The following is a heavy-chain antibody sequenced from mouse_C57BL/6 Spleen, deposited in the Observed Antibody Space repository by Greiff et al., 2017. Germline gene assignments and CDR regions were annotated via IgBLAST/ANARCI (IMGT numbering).Heavy chain of an antibody. CDR2: IHPNSGST. CDR1: GYTFTSYW. Sequence: QVQLQQPGAELVKPGASVKLSCKASGYTFTSYWMHWVKQRPGQGLEWIGMIHPNSGSTNYNEKFKSKATLTVDKSSSTAYMQLSSLTSEDSAVYYSARGSTVAGNAMDYWGQGTSVTVSS. J-gene: IGHJ4*01. V-gene: IGHV1-64*01. CDR3: ARGSTVAGNAMDY. D-gene: IGHD1-1*01.